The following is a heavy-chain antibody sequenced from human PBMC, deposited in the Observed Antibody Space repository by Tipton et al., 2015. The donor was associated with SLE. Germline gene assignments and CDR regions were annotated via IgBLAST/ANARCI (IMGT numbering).Heavy chain of an antibody. Sequence: TLSLTCTVSCCSISSGGYSWSWIRQHPGKDLEWIGFIYQSGSTYYNPSLRSRVLISLDRSKNQFSLNLTSLTAADTAIYYCARDLKFLDYWGQGIHVTVSS. CDR1: CCSISSGGYS. CDR2: IYQSGST. CDR3: ARDLKFLDY. J-gene: IGHJ4*02. V-gene: IGHV4-31*03.